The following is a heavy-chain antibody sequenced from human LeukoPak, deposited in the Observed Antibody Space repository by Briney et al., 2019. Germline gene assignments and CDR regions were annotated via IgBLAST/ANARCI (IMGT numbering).Heavy chain of an antibody. Sequence: GATLRLSCVASGFTFSTYGMHWVRQAPGKGLDWVAFIRYDGSQTYYADSVKGRFTVSRDQSKNTLYLEMNSLRTKDTALYYCTKVARYNWNDVGIFDAFDIWGQGTMVTVSS. CDR3: TKVARYNWNDVGIFDAFDI. J-gene: IGHJ3*02. V-gene: IGHV3-30*02. CDR2: IRYDGSQT. CDR1: GFTFSTYG. D-gene: IGHD1-20*01.